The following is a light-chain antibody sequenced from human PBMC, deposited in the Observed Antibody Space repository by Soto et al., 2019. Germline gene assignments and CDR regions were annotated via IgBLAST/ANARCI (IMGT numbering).Light chain of an antibody. V-gene: IGKV2-28*01. Sequence: DIVMTQSPLSLPVTPGEPASISCRSSQSLLHSNGYNYLDWYLQKPGQSPQLLIYLGPNRASVVPDGFSRSGSGTDFTLKISSVEVEDVGVCYCIQALHSPCTFGQGTKVEIK. CDR3: IQALHSPCT. J-gene: IGKJ1*01. CDR2: LGP. CDR1: QSLLHSNGYNY.